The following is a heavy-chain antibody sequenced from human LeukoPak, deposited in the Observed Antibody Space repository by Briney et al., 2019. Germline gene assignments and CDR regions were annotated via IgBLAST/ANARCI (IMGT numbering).Heavy chain of an antibody. CDR2: IIPILGIT. CDR1: GGTFSSYA. V-gene: IGHV1-69*04. Sequence: SVKVSCKASGGTFSSYAISWVRQAPGQGLEWMGRIIPILGITNYAQKFQGRVTITADKSTNAAYMELSSLRSEDTAVYYCARVSVDYGDYIDYWGQGTLVTVSS. D-gene: IGHD4-17*01. CDR3: ARVSVDYGDYIDY. J-gene: IGHJ4*02.